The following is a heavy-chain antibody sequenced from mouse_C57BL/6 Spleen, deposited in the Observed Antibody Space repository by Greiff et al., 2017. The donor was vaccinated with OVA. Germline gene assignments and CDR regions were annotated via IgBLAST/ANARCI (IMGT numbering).Heavy chain of an antibody. D-gene: IGHD1-1*01. CDR3: ARGEVTTVVATGGYFDY. V-gene: IGHV5-4*03. Sequence: DVKLVESGGGLVKPGGSLKLSCAASGFTFSSYAMSWVRQTPEKRLEWVATLSDGGSYTSYPDNVKGRFTISRDNAKNNLYLQMSHLKSEDTAMYYCARGEVTTVVATGGYFDYWGQGTTLTVSS. J-gene: IGHJ2*01. CDR2: LSDGGSYT. CDR1: GFTFSSYA.